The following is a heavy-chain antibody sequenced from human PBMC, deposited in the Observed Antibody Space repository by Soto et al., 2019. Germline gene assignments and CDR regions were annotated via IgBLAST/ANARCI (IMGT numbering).Heavy chain of an antibody. Sequence: ASVKVSCKASGGTFNSYAISWVRQAPGQGLEWMGGIIPIFGTANYAQKFQGRVTITADESTSTAYMELSSLRSEDTAVYYCARSPVLRGVAMDVWGQGTTVTVYS. CDR3: ARSPVLRGVAMDV. CDR2: IIPIFGTA. V-gene: IGHV1-69*13. D-gene: IGHD3-3*01. CDR1: GGTFNSYA. J-gene: IGHJ6*02.